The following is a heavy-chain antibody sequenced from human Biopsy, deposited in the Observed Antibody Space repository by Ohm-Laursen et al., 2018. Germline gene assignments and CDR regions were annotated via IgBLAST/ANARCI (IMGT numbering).Heavy chain of an antibody. J-gene: IGHJ3*02. CDR1: GYTFTAYG. CDR2: ISTYNADA. Sequence: ASVKASCTPSGYTFTAYGISWVRQAPGHGLEWMGWISTYNADANLAQKFQGRVCRTTDTSTGTAYMELRSLRSGDTAIYFRAREPGYDLGSGADAFDIWGQGTLVTVS. CDR3: AREPGYDLGSGADAFDI. D-gene: IGHD3-3*01. V-gene: IGHV1-18*04.